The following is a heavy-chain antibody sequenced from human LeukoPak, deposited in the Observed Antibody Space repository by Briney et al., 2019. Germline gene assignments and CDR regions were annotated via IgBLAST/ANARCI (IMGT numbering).Heavy chain of an antibody. CDR3: AKVDSGSYRAVG. CDR2: VSGSGGST. CDR1: GFTFSSYA. J-gene: IGHJ4*02. Sequence: GGFLRLSCAASGFTFSSYAMSWVRQAPGKGLEWVSAVSGSGGSTYYADSVKGRFTISRDNSKNTLYLQMNSLRAEDTAVYYCAKVDSGSYRAVGWGQGTLVTVSS. D-gene: IGHD3-10*01. V-gene: IGHV3-23*01.